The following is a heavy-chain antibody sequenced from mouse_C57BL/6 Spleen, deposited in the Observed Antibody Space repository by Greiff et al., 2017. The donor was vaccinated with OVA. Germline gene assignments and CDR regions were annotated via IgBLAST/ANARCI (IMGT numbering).Heavy chain of an antibody. CDR1: GYTFTSYW. Sequence: VQLQQPGAELVKPGASVKLSCKASGYTFTSYWMQWVKQRPGQGLEWIGEIDPSDSYTNYNQKFKGKATLTVDTSSSTAYMQLSSLTSEDSAVYYCARDGGFAYWGQGTLVTVSA. J-gene: IGHJ3*01. CDR2: IDPSDSYT. V-gene: IGHV1-50*01. CDR3: ARDGGFAY.